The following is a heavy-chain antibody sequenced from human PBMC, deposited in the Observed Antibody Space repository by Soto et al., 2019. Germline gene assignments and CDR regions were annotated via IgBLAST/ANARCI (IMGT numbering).Heavy chain of an antibody. CDR1: GFTFSSYS. CDR2: ISSSSSTI. D-gene: IGHD3-3*01. Sequence: EVQLVESGGGLVQPGGSLRLSCAASGFTFSSYSMNWVRQAPGKGLEWVSYISSSSSTIYYADSVKGRFTISRDNAKNSLYLQMTSLRAEDTAVYYCARTSRIGVVIIHWYFDLWGRGTLVTVSS. V-gene: IGHV3-48*01. CDR3: ARTSRIGVVIIHWYFDL. J-gene: IGHJ2*01.